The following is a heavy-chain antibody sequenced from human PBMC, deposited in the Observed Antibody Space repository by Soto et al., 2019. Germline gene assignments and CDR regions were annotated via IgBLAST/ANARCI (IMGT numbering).Heavy chain of an antibody. CDR2: ISYAGTNT. V-gene: IGHV3-30*18. CDR3: AKLAVAGVWVPFDS. J-gene: IGHJ4*02. Sequence: QVQLVESGGGVVQPGKSLRLSCAASGFTFSLFGMHWVRQAPGKGLEWVAAISYAGTNTFYADSVKGRFTISRDNSRNTLYLQMNSLKAEDTAEYYCAKLAVAGVWVPFDSWGQGRLVTVSS. D-gene: IGHD6-19*01. CDR1: GFTFSLFG.